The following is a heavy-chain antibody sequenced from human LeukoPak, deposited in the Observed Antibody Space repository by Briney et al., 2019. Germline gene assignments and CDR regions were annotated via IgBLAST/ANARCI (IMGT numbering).Heavy chain of an antibody. J-gene: IGHJ4*02. Sequence: GESLKISCKGSGYNFTSYWISWVRQMPGKGLEWMGKIDPSDSYTDYSPSFQGHVSISADKPISTAYLQWSSLKASDTAMYYCARHQIAVAPFDYWGQGTLVTVSS. CDR2: IDPSDSYT. CDR1: GYNFTSYW. D-gene: IGHD6-19*01. CDR3: ARHQIAVAPFDY. V-gene: IGHV5-10-1*01.